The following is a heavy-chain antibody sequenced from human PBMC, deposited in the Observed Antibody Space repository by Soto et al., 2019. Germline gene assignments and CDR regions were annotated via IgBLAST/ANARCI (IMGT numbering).Heavy chain of an antibody. CDR1: GYTFTGYY. V-gene: IGHV1-2*04. Sequence: AASVKVSCKASGYTFTGYYMHWVRQAPGQGLEWMGWINPNSGGTNYAQKFQGWVTMTRDTSISTAYMELSRLRSDDTAVHYCARVYSSGWYKLGRDAFDIWGQGTMVTVSS. J-gene: IGHJ3*02. CDR2: INPNSGGT. CDR3: ARVYSSGWYKLGRDAFDI. D-gene: IGHD6-19*01.